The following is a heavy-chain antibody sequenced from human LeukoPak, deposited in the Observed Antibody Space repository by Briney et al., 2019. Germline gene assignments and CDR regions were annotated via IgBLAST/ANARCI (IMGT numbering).Heavy chain of an antibody. CDR1: GFTFSSYE. Sequence: GGSLRLAWAASGFTFSSYEMKWVRQAPGKGLGWVSYISSSGSTIYYADSVKGRFTISRDNAKNSLYLHMNSLTAEDTAVYYCARDRYLDSQSYYYYYMDVWAKGPRSPSP. CDR2: ISSSGSTI. D-gene: IGHD1-26*01. CDR3: ARDRYLDSQSYYYYYMDV. V-gene: IGHV3-48*03. J-gene: IGHJ6*03.